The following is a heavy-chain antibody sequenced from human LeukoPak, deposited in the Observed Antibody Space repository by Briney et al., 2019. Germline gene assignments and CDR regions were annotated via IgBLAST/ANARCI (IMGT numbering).Heavy chain of an antibody. J-gene: IGHJ4*02. CDR3: ARGRNYYDSSGYWYY. D-gene: IGHD3-22*01. CDR2: INHSGST. V-gene: IGHV4-34*01. Sequence: KPSETLSLTCAVYGGSFSGYYWSWIRQPPGKGLEWIGEINHSGSTNYNPSLKSRVTISVDTSKNQFSLKLSSVTAADTAVYYCARGRNYYDSSGYWYYWGQGTLVTVSS. CDR1: GGSFSGYY.